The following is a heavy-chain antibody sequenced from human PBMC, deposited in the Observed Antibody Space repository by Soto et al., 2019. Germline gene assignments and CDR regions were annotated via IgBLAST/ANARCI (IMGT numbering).Heavy chain of an antibody. CDR3: AANTDYDFWSGYYSQSDAFDI. D-gene: IGHD3-3*01. CDR2: MNPNSGNT. Sequence: ASVKVSCKASGYTFTSYDIKWVRQATGQGLEWMGWMNPNSGNTGYAQKFQGRVTMTRNTSISTAYMELSSLRSEDTAVYYCAANTDYDFWSGYYSQSDAFDIWGQGTMVTVSS. V-gene: IGHV1-8*01. CDR1: GYTFTSYD. J-gene: IGHJ3*02.